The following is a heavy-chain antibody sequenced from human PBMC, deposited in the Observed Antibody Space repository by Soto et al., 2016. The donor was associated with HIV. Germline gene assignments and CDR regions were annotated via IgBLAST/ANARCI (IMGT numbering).Heavy chain of an antibody. V-gene: IGHV3-66*01. CDR3: MRDENYYEAYGMDV. J-gene: IGHJ6*04. D-gene: IGHD3-22*01. Sequence: EVQLVESGGGLVQPGGSLRLSCTASGFTVSTNYMSWVRQAPGKGLEWVSIIYSGGNTYYADSVKGRFTISRDNSKNTLYLQMDSLRAEDTAVYYCMRDENYYEAYGMDVWGQRDHGHRLL. CDR2: IYSGGNT. CDR1: GFTVSTNY.